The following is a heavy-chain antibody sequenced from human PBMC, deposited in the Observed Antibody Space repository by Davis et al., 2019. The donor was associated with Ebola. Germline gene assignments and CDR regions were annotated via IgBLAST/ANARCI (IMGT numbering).Heavy chain of an antibody. Sequence: ASVKVSCKASGGTFSSYTISWVRQAPGQGLEWMGIINPSGGSTSYAQKFQGRVTMTRDTSTSTAYMELRSLRSDDTAVYYCARAVYCSDGSCYYYGMDVWGKGTTVTVSS. CDR3: ARAVYCSDGSCYYYGMDV. D-gene: IGHD2-15*01. J-gene: IGHJ6*04. CDR2: INPSGGST. V-gene: IGHV1-46*01. CDR1: GGTFSSYT.